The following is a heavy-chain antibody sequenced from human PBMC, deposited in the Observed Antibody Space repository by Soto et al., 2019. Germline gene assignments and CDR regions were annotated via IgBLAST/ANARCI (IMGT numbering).Heavy chain of an antibody. J-gene: IGHJ2*01. CDR2: IWYDGSNK. V-gene: IGHV3-33*01. D-gene: IGHD2-15*01. CDR3: ARKLGYCSGGSCYNWYFDL. Sequence: VAVIWYDGSNKYYADSVKGRFTISRDNSKNTLYLQMNSLRAEDTAVYYCARKLGYCSGGSCYNWYFDLWGRGTLVTVSS.